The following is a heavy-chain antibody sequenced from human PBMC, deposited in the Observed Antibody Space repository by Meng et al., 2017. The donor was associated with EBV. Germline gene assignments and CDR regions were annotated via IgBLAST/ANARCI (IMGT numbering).Heavy chain of an antibody. V-gene: IGHV1-69*01. CDR3: AREGYCSSTSCYEIVDYYYYGMDV. CDR2: IIPIFGTA. J-gene: IGHJ6*02. D-gene: IGHD2-2*01. CDR1: GGTFSSFA. Sequence: VEAGGEVEKAGSLVKVSFKASGGTFSSFAISWVRQAPGQGLEWMGGIIPIFGTANYAQKFQGRVTITADESTSTAYMELSSLRSEDTAVYYCAREGYCSSTSCYEIVDYYYYGMDVWGQGTTVTVSS.